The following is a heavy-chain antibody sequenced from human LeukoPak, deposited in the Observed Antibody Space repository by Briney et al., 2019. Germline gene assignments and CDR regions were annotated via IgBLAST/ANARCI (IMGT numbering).Heavy chain of an antibody. Sequence: GGSLRLSCAASGFPFDDYTMHWVRQAPGKGLEWVSVISWNGAITYYPDSVKGRFTISRDNSKNMVWLQINSPTAEDTATYYCAKDGNWARFEDWGQGTLVTVSS. D-gene: IGHD7-27*01. CDR3: AKDGNWARFED. CDR1: GFPFDDYT. V-gene: IGHV3-43*01. J-gene: IGHJ4*02. CDR2: ISWNGAIT.